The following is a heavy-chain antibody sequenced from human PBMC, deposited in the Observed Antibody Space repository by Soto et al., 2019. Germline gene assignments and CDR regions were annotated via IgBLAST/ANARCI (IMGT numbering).Heavy chain of an antibody. D-gene: IGHD3-3*01. CDR2: ISGSGGST. V-gene: IGHV3-23*01. Sequence: GGSLRLSCAASGFTFSSYAMSWVRQAPGKGLEWVSVISGSGGSTYYADSVKGRFTISRDNSKNTLYLQMNSLRAEDTAVYYCASTPWSGHLRYYYYGMDVWGQGTTVTVSS. CDR1: GFTFSSYA. J-gene: IGHJ6*02. CDR3: ASTPWSGHLRYYYYGMDV.